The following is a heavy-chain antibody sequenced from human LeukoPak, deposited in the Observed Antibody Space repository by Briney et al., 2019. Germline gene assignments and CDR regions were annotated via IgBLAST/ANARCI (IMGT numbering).Heavy chain of an antibody. D-gene: IGHD2/OR15-2a*01. V-gene: IGHV5-51*01. J-gene: IGHJ6*03. CDR1: GYSFTNYW. CDR2: INPGDSDT. Sequence: GESLKISCKGSGYSFTNYWIGWVRQMPGKGLEWMGIINPGDSDTRYSPSFQGQVTISADKSISTAYLQWSSRKASDSAMYYCASARMRAFYYYYMDVWGKGTTHTVSS. CDR3: ASARMRAFYYYYMDV.